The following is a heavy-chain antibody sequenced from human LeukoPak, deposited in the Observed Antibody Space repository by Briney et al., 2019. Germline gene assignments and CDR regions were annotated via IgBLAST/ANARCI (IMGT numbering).Heavy chain of an antibody. CDR1: GFTFSSYW. Sequence: GGALRLSCAASGFTFSSYWMSWVRQAPGKGLEWVANIKQDGSEKYYVDSVEGRFTISRDNAKNSLYLQMNSLRAEDTAVYYCARGAPYCSGANCMYYFDYWGQGTLVTVSS. J-gene: IGHJ4*02. CDR3: ARGAPYCSGANCMYYFDY. CDR2: IKQDGSEK. D-gene: IGHD2-15*01. V-gene: IGHV3-7*04.